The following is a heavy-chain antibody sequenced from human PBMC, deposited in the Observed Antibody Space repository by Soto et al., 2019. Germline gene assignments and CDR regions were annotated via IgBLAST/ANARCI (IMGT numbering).Heavy chain of an antibody. CDR2: ISGSGGST. D-gene: IGHD6-19*01. J-gene: IGHJ6*02. CDR3: AKQLEQWLVVVERGMDV. Sequence: HPGWSLRLSCASSVFTFSSYAMSWVRQAPGKGLEWVSAISGSGGSTYYADSVKGRFTISRDNSKNTLYLQMNSLRAEDTAVYYCAKQLEQWLVVVERGMDVWGQGTTVTVSS. V-gene: IGHV3-23*01. CDR1: VFTFSSYA.